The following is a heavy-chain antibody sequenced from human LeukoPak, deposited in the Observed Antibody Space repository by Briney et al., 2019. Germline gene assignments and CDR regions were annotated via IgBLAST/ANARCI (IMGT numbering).Heavy chain of an antibody. Sequence: GESLRLSCEPSGFTFTKFWMSWVRQAPGKGREGVANIQEDGKKENYVDSVRGRFTISRDNAKNSIYLQMNSLRVEDTAVYYCAKDIVGGGDDYWGQGTLVIVSS. D-gene: IGHD2-21*02. V-gene: IGHV3-7*01. CDR3: AKDIVGGGDDY. CDR2: IQEDGKKE. CDR1: GFTFTKFW. J-gene: IGHJ4*02.